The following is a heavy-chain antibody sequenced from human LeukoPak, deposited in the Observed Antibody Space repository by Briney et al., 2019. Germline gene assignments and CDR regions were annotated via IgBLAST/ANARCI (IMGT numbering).Heavy chain of an antibody. CDR3: ARAEVAYYYDSSGYYFDY. CDR1: GGSISSYY. V-gene: IGHV4-59*01. J-gene: IGHJ4*02. D-gene: IGHD3-22*01. CDR2: IYYSGST. Sequence: ASETLCLTCTVSGGSISSYYWSWIRQPPGKGLEWIGYIYYSGSTNYNPSLKSRVTISVDTSKNQFSLKLSSVTAADTAVYYCARAEVAYYYDSSGYYFDYWGQGTLVTVSS.